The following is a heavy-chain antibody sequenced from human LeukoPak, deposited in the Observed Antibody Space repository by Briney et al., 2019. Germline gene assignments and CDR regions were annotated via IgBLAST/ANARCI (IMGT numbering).Heavy chain of an antibody. D-gene: IGHD2/OR15-2a*01. Sequence: PGGSLRLSCAASGFTVSSSHMTWVRQTPGKGLVWVSVTYSGGNTDYADSVKGRFTNSRDNSRNTLYLQMSSLRVEDTAIYYCARGRDYFPIDYWGQGTFVIVSS. J-gene: IGHJ4*02. CDR3: ARGRDYFPIDY. CDR1: GFTVSSSH. CDR2: TYSGGNT. V-gene: IGHV3-53*01.